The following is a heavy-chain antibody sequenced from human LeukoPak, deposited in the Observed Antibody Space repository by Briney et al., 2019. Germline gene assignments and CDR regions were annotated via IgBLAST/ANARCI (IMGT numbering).Heavy chain of an antibody. CDR1: GGTFSSYA. D-gene: IGHD1-26*01. CDR3: ARDHRLGSPGGY. J-gene: IGHJ4*02. CDR2: IIPILGIA. Sequence: SVKVSCKASGGTFSSYAISWVRQAPGQGLEWMGRIIPILGIANHAQKFQGRVTITAGKSTSTAYMELSSLRSEDTAVYYCARDHRLGSPGGYWGQGTLVTVSS. V-gene: IGHV1-69*04.